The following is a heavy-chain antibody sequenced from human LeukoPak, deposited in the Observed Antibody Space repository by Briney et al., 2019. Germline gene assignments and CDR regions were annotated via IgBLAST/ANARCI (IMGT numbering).Heavy chain of an antibody. V-gene: IGHV4-59*12. Sequence: SETLSLTCTVSGGSISIYYWSWIRQPPGKGLEWIGYIYYSGSTNYNPSLKSRVTISVDTSKNQSSLKLSSVTAADTAVYYCARVGSSGLDYWGQGTLVTVSS. CDR1: GGSISIYY. J-gene: IGHJ4*02. CDR2: IYYSGST. CDR3: ARVGSSGLDY. D-gene: IGHD3-22*01.